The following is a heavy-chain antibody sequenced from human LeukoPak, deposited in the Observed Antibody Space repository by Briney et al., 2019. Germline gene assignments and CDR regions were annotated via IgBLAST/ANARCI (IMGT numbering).Heavy chain of an antibody. CDR2: FDTEDGET. Sequence: GASVKVSCKGSGYTLTELSMHWVRQAPGKGLEWGGGFDTEDGETIYAQKFQGRVTMTEDTSTDTASMELSSVRSEDTAVYYCATDTYFGDYGGTYPRYMDVWGKGSTVTVSS. CDR1: GYTLTELS. J-gene: IGHJ6*03. CDR3: ATDTYFGDYGGTYPRYMDV. D-gene: IGHD4-23*01. V-gene: IGHV1-24*01.